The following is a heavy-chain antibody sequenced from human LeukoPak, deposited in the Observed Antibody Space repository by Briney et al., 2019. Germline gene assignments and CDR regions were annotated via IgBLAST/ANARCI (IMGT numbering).Heavy chain of an antibody. Sequence: GRSLRPSCVASGFTFSDYPMIWVRQAPGEGLEYVSVFSDVTHYADSVKGRFAISRDNSKNTLYLQMNSLRVEDTAIYYCAKDWYDYWGQGTMVTVSS. V-gene: IGHV3-23*01. CDR3: AKDWYDY. CDR2: FSDVT. D-gene: IGHD3-3*01. J-gene: IGHJ4*02. CDR1: GFTFSDYP.